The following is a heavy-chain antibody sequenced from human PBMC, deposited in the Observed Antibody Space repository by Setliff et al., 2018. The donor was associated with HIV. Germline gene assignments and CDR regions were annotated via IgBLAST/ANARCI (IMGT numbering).Heavy chain of an antibody. V-gene: IGHV4-39*01. CDR3: ACRYYDLWSNYYTVIHY. J-gene: IGHJ4*02. CDR2: IFYCGIT. Sequence: ETLSLTCTVSGGPFTSGSYYWCWSRQPPGKGLAWLGSIFYCGITYYTPSPKSRVTISVDTSKNQFSLNLTSVTSADTAVYYCACRYYDLWSNYYTVIHYWGKGTPVTVSS. CDR1: GGPFTSGSYY. D-gene: IGHD3-3*01.